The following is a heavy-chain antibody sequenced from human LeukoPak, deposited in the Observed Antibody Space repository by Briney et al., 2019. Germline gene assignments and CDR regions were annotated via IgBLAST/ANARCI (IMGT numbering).Heavy chain of an antibody. CDR2: IWYDGSNK. CDR3: ARFYVLRYFDWLSSYGMDV. V-gene: IGHV3-33*01. Sequence: GGSLRLSCAASGFTFSSYGMHWVRQAPGKGLEWVAVIWYDGSNKYYADSVKGRFTISRDNSKNTLYLQMNSLRAEDTAVYYCARFYVLRYFDWLSSYGMDVWGQGTTVTVSS. J-gene: IGHJ6*02. D-gene: IGHD3-9*01. CDR1: GFTFSSYG.